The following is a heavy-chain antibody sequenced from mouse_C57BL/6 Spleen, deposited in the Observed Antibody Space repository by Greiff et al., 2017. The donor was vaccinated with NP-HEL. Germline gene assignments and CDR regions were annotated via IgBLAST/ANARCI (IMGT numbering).Heavy chain of an antibody. CDR2: IDPSDSYT. D-gene: IGHD1-1*01. J-gene: IGHJ4*01. Sequence: QVQLQQPGAELVRPGPSVKLSCKASGYTFTSYWMHWVKQRPGQGLEWIGVIDPSDSYTNYNQKFKGKATLTVDTSSSTAYMQLSSLTSEDSAVYYCARGLRGYAMDYWGQGTSVTVSS. CDR1: GYTFTSYW. V-gene: IGHV1-59*01. CDR3: ARGLRGYAMDY.